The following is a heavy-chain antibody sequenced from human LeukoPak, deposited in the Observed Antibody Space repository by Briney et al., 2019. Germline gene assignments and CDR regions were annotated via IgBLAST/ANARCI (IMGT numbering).Heavy chain of an antibody. V-gene: IGHV4-4*07. J-gene: IGHJ5*02. CDR3: ARGYYDSSGYYRYGNWFDP. Sequence: SETLSLTCTVSGGSISSYYWSWIRQPAGKGLEWIGRIYTSGSTNYNPSLKSRITISVDKSKNQFSLKLSSVTAADTAVYYCARGYYDSSGYYRYGNWFDPWGQGTLVTVSS. CDR2: IYTSGST. D-gene: IGHD3-22*01. CDR1: GGSISSYY.